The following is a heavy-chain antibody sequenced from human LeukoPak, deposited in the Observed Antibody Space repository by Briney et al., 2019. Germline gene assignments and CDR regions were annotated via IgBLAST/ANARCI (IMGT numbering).Heavy chain of an antibody. Sequence: PSETLSLTCAVYGGSFSGYYWSWIRQPPGKGLEWIGEINPSGSTNYNPSLKSRVTISVDTSKNQFSLELSSVTAADTAVYYCARGKFVVVTNWFDPWGQGTLVTVSS. J-gene: IGHJ5*02. CDR3: ARGKFVVVTNWFDP. D-gene: IGHD2-21*02. V-gene: IGHV4-34*01. CDR2: INPSGST. CDR1: GGSFSGYY.